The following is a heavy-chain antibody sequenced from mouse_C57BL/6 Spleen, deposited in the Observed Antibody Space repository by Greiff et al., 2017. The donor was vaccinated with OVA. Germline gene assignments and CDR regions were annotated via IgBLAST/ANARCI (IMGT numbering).Heavy chain of an antibody. V-gene: IGHV1-22*01. CDR1: GYTFTDYN. J-gene: IGHJ4*01. Sequence: EVKLLESGPELVKPGASVKMSCKASGYTFTDYNMHWVKQSHGKSLEWIGYINPNNGGTSYNQKFKGKATLTVNKSSSTAYMELRSLTSEDSAVYYCTITTVAYAMDYWGQGTSVTVSS. CDR2: INPNNGGT. CDR3: TITTVAYAMDY. D-gene: IGHD1-1*01.